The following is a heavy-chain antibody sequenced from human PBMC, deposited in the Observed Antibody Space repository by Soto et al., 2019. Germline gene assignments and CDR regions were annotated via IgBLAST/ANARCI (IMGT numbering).Heavy chain of an antibody. D-gene: IGHD3-3*01. CDR1: GFTFSSNA. CDR3: AKGITIFGVVIPMDDY. CDR2: ISGSGGST. Sequence: EVQLLESGGGLVQPGGSLRLSCAASGFTFSSNALSWVRQAPGKGLEWVSAISGSGGSTYYADSVKGRFTISRDNSKNTLYLQMNSLRAEDTAVYYCAKGITIFGVVIPMDDYWGQGTLVTVSS. J-gene: IGHJ4*02. V-gene: IGHV3-23*01.